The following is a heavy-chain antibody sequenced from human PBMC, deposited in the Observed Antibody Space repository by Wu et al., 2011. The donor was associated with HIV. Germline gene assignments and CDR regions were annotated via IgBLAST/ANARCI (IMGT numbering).Heavy chain of an antibody. CDR1: GGSFRNSA. Sequence: QVQLVQSGAEVKKPGSSVKVSCKASGGSFRNSAISWVRQTPGQGLEWMGGIIPIFGTVNYAQKFQGRVTITADKSTSTAYMELSSLRSEDTAVYYCARGSTSRTYGTTPDYYYYYMDVWGKGTTVTVSS. CDR2: IIPIFGTV. J-gene: IGHJ6*03. D-gene: IGHD4-11*01. CDR3: ARGSTSRTYGTTPDYYYYYMDV. V-gene: IGHV1-69*14.